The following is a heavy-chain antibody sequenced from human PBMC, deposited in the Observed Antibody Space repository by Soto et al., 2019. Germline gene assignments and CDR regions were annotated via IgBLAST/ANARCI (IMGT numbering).Heavy chain of an antibody. CDR1: GSTFSSYG. V-gene: IGHV3-23*01. J-gene: IGHJ4*02. CDR2: ISSSGGSA. CDR3: ARGATSPSY. Sequence: EVQLLESGGGLVQPGGSLRLSCAASGSTFSSYGMSWVRQAPGKGLEWVSAISSSGGSAYYADSVKGRFTISRDNSKNTLYLQMNSLRAEDTAVYYCARGATSPSYWGQGTLVTVSS.